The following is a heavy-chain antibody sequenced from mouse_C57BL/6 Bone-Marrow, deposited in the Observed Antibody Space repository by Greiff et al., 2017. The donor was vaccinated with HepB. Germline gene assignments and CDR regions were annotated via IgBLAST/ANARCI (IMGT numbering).Heavy chain of an antibody. J-gene: IGHJ1*03. Sequence: EVQLQQSGAELVRPGASVKLSCTASGFNIKDDYMHWVKQRPEQGLEWIGWIDPENGDTEYASKFQGKATITADTSSNTAYLQLSSLTSEDTAVYYCAALGNYGDFAVWGTGTTVTASS. D-gene: IGHD2-1*01. CDR2: IDPENGDT. V-gene: IGHV14-4*01. CDR1: GFNIKDDY. CDR3: AALGNYGDFAV.